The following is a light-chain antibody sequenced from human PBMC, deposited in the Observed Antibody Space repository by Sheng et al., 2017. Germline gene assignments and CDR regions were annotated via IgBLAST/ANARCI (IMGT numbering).Light chain of an antibody. V-gene: IGKV4-1*01. CDR3: QQSHSSPSWT. J-gene: IGKJ1*01. CDR2: WAS. Sequence: DIVMTQSPDSLAVSLGERATINCKSSQSVFDSSNNKNYLAWYQQKPGQPPKLLIYWASTRESGVPDRFSGSGSGTDFTLTISTLQAEDVAVYYCQQSHSSPSWTFGQGTKVEVK. CDR1: QSVFDSSNNKNY.